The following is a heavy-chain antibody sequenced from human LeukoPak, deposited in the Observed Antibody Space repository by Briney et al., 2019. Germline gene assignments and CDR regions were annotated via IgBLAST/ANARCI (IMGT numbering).Heavy chain of an antibody. CDR1: GGSFSGYY. CDR3: ARGGYYYDSSGYSYYY. J-gene: IGHJ4*02. CDR2: INHSEST. D-gene: IGHD3-22*01. V-gene: IGHV4-34*01. Sequence: PSETLSLTCAVYGGSFSGYYWSWIRQPPGKGLEWIGEINHSESTNYNPSLKSRVTISVDTSKNQFSLKLSSVTAAGTAVYYCARGGYYYDSSGYSYYYWGQGTLVTVSS.